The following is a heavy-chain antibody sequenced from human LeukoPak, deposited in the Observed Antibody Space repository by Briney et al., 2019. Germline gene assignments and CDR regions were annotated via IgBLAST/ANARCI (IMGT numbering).Heavy chain of an antibody. V-gene: IGHV5-51*01. J-gene: IGHJ3*02. CDR1: GYSFTSYW. D-gene: IGHD6-13*01. CDR2: IYPGDSDT. Sequence: AGESLKISCKGSGYSFTSYWIGWVRQMPGKGLEWMGIIYPGDSDTRYSPSFQGQVTISADKSISTAYLQWSSLKASDTAMYYCARPIYSSSWYFAFDIWGQGTMVTVSS. CDR3: ARPIYSSSWYFAFDI.